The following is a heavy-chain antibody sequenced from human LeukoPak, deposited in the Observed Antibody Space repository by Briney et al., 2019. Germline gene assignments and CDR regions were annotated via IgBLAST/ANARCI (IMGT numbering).Heavy chain of an antibody. CDR1: RFTFSSYA. J-gene: IGHJ1*01. CDR2: ISGSGGST. Sequence: GGSLRLSCAASRFTFSSYAMSWVRQAPGKGLEWVSAISGSGGSTYYADSVKGRFTISRDNSKNTLYLQMNSLRAEDTAVYYCAKRPNGDSLIQHWGQGTLVTVSS. V-gene: IGHV3-23*01. CDR3: AKRPNGDSLIQH. D-gene: IGHD4-17*01.